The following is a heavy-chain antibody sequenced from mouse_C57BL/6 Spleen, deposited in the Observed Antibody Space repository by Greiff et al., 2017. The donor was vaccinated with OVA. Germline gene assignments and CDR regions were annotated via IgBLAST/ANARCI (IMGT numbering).Heavy chain of an antibody. D-gene: IGHD2-14*01. J-gene: IGHJ4*01. CDR1: GFSLTSYG. CDR2: IWRGGST. CDR3: ARALLGYGDY. V-gene: IGHV2-2*01. Sequence: VQRVESGPGLVQPSQSLSITCTVSGFSLTSYGVHWVRQSPGKGLEWLGVIWRGGSTDYNAAFISRLSISKDNSKSQVFFKMNSLQADDTAIYYCARALLGYGDYWGQGTSVTVSS.